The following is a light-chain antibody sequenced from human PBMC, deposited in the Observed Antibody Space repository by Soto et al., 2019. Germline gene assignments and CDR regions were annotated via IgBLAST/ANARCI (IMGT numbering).Light chain of an antibody. V-gene: IGKV1-5*01. Sequence: DIQMTQSPSTLSASVGDRVTITCRASQSISSWLAWYQQKPGKAPKLLIYDASSLESGVLSRFSGSGSGTEFTLTISSLQPDDFATYYCQQYNSYTWTFGQGTKV. J-gene: IGKJ1*01. CDR1: QSISSW. CDR3: QQYNSYTWT. CDR2: DAS.